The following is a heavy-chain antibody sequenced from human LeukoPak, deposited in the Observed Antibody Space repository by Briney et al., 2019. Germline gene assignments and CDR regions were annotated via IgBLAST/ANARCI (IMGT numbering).Heavy chain of an antibody. J-gene: IGHJ4*02. CDR2: ISGSGGST. V-gene: IGHV3-23*01. Sequence: GGSLRLSCAASGFTFSRHSMYWVRQAPGKGLEWVSAISGSGGSTYYADSVKGRFTISRDNSKNTLYLQMNSLRAEDTAVYYCAKDDWNENWGQGTLVTVSS. CDR1: GFTFSRHS. CDR3: AKDDWNEN. D-gene: IGHD1-1*01.